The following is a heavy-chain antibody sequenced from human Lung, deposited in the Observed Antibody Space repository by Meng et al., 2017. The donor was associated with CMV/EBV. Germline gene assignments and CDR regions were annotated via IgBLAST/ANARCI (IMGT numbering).Heavy chain of an antibody. Sequence: GEXXKISCAASGFTFSSYAMSWVRQAQGKGLELVSAISSSSGSTYYADSVKCRFTISRDNSKNTLYLQMNSLRAEDKAVYYGAKSYYDSSGYYYNWGQGTXVTVSS. J-gene: IGHJ4*02. CDR2: ISSSSGST. D-gene: IGHD3-22*01. CDR1: GFTFSSYA. V-gene: IGHV3-23*01. CDR3: AKSYYDSSGYYYN.